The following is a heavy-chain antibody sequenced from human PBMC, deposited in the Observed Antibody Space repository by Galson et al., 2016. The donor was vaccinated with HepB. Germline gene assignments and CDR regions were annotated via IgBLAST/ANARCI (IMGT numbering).Heavy chain of an antibody. CDR2: IIPIFATA. CDR3: ARQYHLLYYFFDN. V-gene: IGHV1-69*06. D-gene: IGHD2-2*02. Sequence: SVKVSCKASGGIFNNYVITWVRQAPGQGLEWMGGIIPIFATANYAQKFQGRVTITADISTSTAYMELSSLRSEDTAVYYCARQYHLLYYFFDNWGQGTLVTVSS. J-gene: IGHJ4*02. CDR1: GGIFNNYV.